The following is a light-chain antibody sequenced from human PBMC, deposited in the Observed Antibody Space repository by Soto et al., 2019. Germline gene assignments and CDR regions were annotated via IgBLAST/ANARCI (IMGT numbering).Light chain of an antibody. J-gene: IGKJ2*01. CDR3: QQSYT. CDR1: QSVSSN. V-gene: IGKV3-15*01. CDR2: GAS. Sequence: EIVTTQSPATLSVSPGERATLSCRASQSVSSNLAWYQQKPGQAPRLLIYGASTRATGIPARFSGSGSGTEFTLTISSLQSEDFAVYYCQQSYTFGQGTKVDIK.